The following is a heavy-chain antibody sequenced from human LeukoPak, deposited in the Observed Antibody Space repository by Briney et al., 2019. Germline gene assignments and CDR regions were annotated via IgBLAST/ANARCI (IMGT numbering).Heavy chain of an antibody. Sequence: PGGSLRLSCAASGFTFSSYAMHWVRQAPGKGLEWVAVISYDGSNKYYADSVKGRFTISRDNSKNTLYLQMNSLRAEDTAVYYCARGRRTGTTSGNVFDYWGQGTLVTVSS. CDR1: GFTFSSYA. CDR3: ARGRRTGTTSGNVFDY. V-gene: IGHV3-30-3*01. D-gene: IGHD1-7*01. CDR2: ISYDGSNK. J-gene: IGHJ4*02.